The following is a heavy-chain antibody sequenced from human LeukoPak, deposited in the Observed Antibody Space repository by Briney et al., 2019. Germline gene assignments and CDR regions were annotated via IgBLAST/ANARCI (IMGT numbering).Heavy chain of an antibody. V-gene: IGHV4-4*02. J-gene: IGHJ3*02. CDR3: ARNIPDAVSPNYYGSGSYYKPNAFDI. Sequence: SETLSLTCAVSGGSISSSNWWSWVRQPPGKGLEWIGEIYHSGSTNYNPSLKSRVTISVDKSKNQFSLKLSSVTAADTAVYYCARNIPDAVSPNYYGSGSYYKPNAFDIWGQGTMVTVSS. D-gene: IGHD3-10*01. CDR2: IYHSGST. CDR1: GGSISSSNW.